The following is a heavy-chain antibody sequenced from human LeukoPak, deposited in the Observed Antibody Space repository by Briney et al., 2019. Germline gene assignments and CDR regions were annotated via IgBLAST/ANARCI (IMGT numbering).Heavy chain of an antibody. V-gene: IGHV3-30*02. CDR1: GFTFSSYG. J-gene: IGHJ4*02. CDR2: IWYDGSNK. D-gene: IGHD2-15*01. Sequence: GGSLRLSCAASGFTFSSYGMHWVRQAPGKGLEWVAVIWYDGSNKYYADSVKGRFTISRDNSKNTLYLQMNSLRAEDTAVYYCAKEDRRSCSGGSCCVDYWGQGTLVTVSS. CDR3: AKEDRRSCSGGSCCVDY.